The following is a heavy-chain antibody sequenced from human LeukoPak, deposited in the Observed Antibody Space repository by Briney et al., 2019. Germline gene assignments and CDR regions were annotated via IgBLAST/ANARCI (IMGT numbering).Heavy chain of an antibody. CDR3: AREGIAVAGPLDY. J-gene: IGHJ4*02. D-gene: IGHD6-19*01. CDR2: INSDGSST. CDR1: GFTFSSYW. V-gene: IGHV3-74*01. Sequence: GGSLRLSCAASGFTFSSYWMHWVRQAPGKGLAWVSRINSDGSSTSYADSVKGRFTISRDNAKNTLYLQMNSLRAEDTAVYYCAREGIAVAGPLDYWGQGTLVTVSS.